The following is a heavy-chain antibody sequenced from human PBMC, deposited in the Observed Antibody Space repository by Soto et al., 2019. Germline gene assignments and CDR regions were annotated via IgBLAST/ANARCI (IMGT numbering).Heavy chain of an antibody. D-gene: IGHD5-18*01. CDR3: ARLPYSYVSLYFFDF. CDR2: ISDRGGST. J-gene: IGHJ4*02. V-gene: IGHV3-23*01. Sequence: PGGSLRLSCAASGFTFSNYAVSWVRQSPGRGLEWVASISDRGGSTKYADSVNGRFTISRDNSRNTLLLQMDTLRAEDTAVYYCARLPYSYVSLYFFDFWGQGTLVTVSS. CDR1: GFTFSNYA.